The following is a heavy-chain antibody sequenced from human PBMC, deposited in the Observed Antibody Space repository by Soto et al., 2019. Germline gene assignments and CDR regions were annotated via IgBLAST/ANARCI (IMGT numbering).Heavy chain of an antibody. CDR3: ARDKGAYCGGDCYSTWFDP. CDR2: ISAYNGNT. CDR1: GYTFTSYG. V-gene: IGHV1-18*01. D-gene: IGHD2-21*02. Sequence: ASVKVSCKASGYTFTSYGISWVRQAPGQGLEWMGWISAYNGNTNYAQKLQGRVTMTTDTSTSTAYMELRSLRSDDAAVYYCARDKGAYCGGDCYSTWFDPWGQGTLVTVSS. J-gene: IGHJ5*02.